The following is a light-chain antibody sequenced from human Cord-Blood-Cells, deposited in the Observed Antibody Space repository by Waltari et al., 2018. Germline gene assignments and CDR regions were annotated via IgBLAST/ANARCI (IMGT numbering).Light chain of an antibody. CDR1: SSDVGSYNL. V-gene: IGLV2-23*01. J-gene: IGLJ2*01. CDR2: VGS. CDR3: RSYAGSTTHEV. Sequence: QSALTQPAAVSGSPGQSITIPCTGTSSDVGSYNLVSWYQQHPGKAPKLMIFVGSKPPSVVSTRFSGSTSSDTASLTLPGLQAVDEADYYYRSYAGSTTHEVFGRGTKLTVL.